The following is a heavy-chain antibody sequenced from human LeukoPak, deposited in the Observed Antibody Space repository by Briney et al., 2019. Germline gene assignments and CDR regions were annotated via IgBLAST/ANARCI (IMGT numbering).Heavy chain of an antibody. V-gene: IGHV4-59*05. CDR2: IYYSGST. D-gene: IGHD1-26*01. Sequence: SETLSHTCTVSGGSFSIYYWSWIRQPAGKGLEWIGSIYYSGSTYYNPSLKSRVTISVDTSKNQFSLKLSSVTAADTAVYYCARHGRWELLGSGYFDYWGQGTLVTVSS. J-gene: IGHJ4*02. CDR3: ARHGRWELLGSGYFDY. CDR1: GGSFSIYY.